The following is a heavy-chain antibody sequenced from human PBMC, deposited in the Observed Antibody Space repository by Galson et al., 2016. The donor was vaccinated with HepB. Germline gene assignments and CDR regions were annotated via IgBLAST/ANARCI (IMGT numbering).Heavy chain of an antibody. CDR1: GFNFSNHG. D-gene: IGHD1-1*01. Sequence: SLRLSCAASGFNFSNHGMRWVRQAPGKGLQWVSSINRSGTRSDYADSVKGRFTISRDNSRNTPYLQMNSLRSEDTATYFCAGYKRNRGSLDPWGQGTLVTVSS. CDR3: AGYKRNRGSLDP. J-gene: IGHJ5*02. V-gene: IGHV3-23*01. CDR2: INRSGTRS.